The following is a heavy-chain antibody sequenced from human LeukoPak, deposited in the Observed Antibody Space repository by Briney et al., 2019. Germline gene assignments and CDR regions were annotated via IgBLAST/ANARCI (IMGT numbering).Heavy chain of an antibody. D-gene: IGHD2-15*01. CDR3: AKDGEGNIVVVVAPLYYMDV. CDR1: GFTFSSYA. V-gene: IGHV3-23*01. Sequence: GGSLRLSCAASGFTFSSYAMSWVRQAPGKGLEWVSAISGSGGSTYYADSVKGRFTISRDNSKNTLYLQMNSLRAEDTAVYYCAKDGEGNIVVVVAPLYYMDVWGKGTTVTVSS. J-gene: IGHJ6*03. CDR2: ISGSGGST.